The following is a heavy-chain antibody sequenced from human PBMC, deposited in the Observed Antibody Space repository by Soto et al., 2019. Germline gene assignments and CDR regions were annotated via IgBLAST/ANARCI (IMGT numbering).Heavy chain of an antibody. CDR2: ISHDGSQE. CDR3: ARNTDHRLVRGWLDP. CDR1: GLTFSTSA. Sequence: PGGSLRLSCAASGLTFSTSAMHWVRQAQGKGLEWGALISHDGSQEYYGDSVKGRFSVSRDNSHNILHLQMNSLRIEDTAVYFCARNTDHRLVRGWLDPWGQGTLVTVSS. J-gene: IGHJ5*02. V-gene: IGHV3-30-3*01. D-gene: IGHD3-10*01.